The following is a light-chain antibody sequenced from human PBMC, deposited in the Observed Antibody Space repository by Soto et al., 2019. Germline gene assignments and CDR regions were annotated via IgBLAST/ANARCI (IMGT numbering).Light chain of an antibody. CDR3: QQHEAYPRT. J-gene: IGKJ1*01. CDR2: QAS. V-gene: IGKV1-5*03. CDR1: QNINVW. Sequence: DIQMTQSPSTLSASIGDRVTITCRASQNINVWLAWYQQKPGKAPKFLIYQASTLQSGVPSRFSGSGSGTEFTLTTSSLQPDDFATYYCQQHEAYPRTFGQGTKVEIK.